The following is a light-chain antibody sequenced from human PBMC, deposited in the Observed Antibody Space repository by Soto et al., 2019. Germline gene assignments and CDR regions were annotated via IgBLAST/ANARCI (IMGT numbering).Light chain of an antibody. CDR1: QSVSSSY. Sequence: EIVLTQSPGTLSLSPGERATLSCRASQSVSSSYLAWYQQKPGQAPGLLIYGASSRATGIPDRCSGSGSGTDFTLTISRLEPEDFAVYYCQQYGSSPRTFGQGTKVEIK. CDR3: QQYGSSPRT. CDR2: GAS. V-gene: IGKV3-20*01. J-gene: IGKJ1*01.